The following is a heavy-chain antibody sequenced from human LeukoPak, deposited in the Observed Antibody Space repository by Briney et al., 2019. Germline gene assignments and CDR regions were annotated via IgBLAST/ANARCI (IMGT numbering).Heavy chain of an antibody. CDR2: THPSGNT. V-gene: IGHV4-4*09. CDR3: ARKAPKKGWFDP. Sequence: PSETLSLSCTVSGGSNNSYYWSWIRQPPGKGLEWIGYTHPSGNTNYSPSLKSRVTISIDTSRNQFPLKLSSVTAADTAMYYCARKAPKKGWFDPWGQGTLVTVSS. CDR1: GGSNNSYY. J-gene: IGHJ5*02.